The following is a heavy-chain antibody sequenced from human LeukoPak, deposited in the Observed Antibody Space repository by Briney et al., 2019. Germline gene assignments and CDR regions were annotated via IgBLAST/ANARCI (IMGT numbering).Heavy chain of an antibody. CDR2: ISSSSSYI. V-gene: IGHV3-21*01. CDR3: ARALVVPAARGAAFDI. Sequence: PGGSLRLSCAASGFTFSSYSMNWVRQAPGKGLEWVSSISSSSSYIYYADSVKGRFTISRDNAKNSLYLQMNSLRAEDTAVYYCARALVVPAARGAAFDIWGQGTMVTVSS. CDR1: GFTFSSYS. D-gene: IGHD2-2*01. J-gene: IGHJ3*02.